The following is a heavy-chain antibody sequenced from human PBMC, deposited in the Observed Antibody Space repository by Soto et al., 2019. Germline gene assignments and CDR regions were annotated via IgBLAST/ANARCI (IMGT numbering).Heavy chain of an antibody. V-gene: IGHV4-34*01. Sequence: SETLSLTCAVYGGSFSGYYWSWIRQPPGKGLEWIGEINHSGSTNYNPSLKSRVTISVDTSKNQFSLKLSSVTAADTAVYYCASFRLADIVVGDVWGKGTTVTVSS. CDR2: INHSGST. CDR3: ASFRLADIVVGDV. D-gene: IGHD2-2*01. J-gene: IGHJ6*04. CDR1: GGSFSGYY.